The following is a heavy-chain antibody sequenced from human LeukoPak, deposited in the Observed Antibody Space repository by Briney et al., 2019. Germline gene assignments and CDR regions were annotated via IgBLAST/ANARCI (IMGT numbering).Heavy chain of an antibody. V-gene: IGHV1-2*02. J-gene: IGHJ4*02. CDR2: INPNSGGT. Sequence: GASVKVSCKASGYTFTGYYMYWVRQAPGQGLEWMGWINPNSGGTNYAQKFQGRVTMTRDTSISTAYMELSRLRSDDTAVYYCARVLQDDYIWGSYRPFDYWGQGTLVTVSS. CDR1: GYTFTGYY. D-gene: IGHD3-16*02. CDR3: ARVLQDDYIWGSYRPFDY.